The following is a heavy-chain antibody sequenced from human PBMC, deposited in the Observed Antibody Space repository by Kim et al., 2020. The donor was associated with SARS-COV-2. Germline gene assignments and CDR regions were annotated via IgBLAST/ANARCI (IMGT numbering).Heavy chain of an antibody. Sequence: GGSLRLSCAASGFTFSSYSMNWVRQAPGKGLEWVSYISSSSSTIYYADSVKGRFTISRDNAKNSLYLQMNSLRAEDTAVYYCARRGGGLLNYFDYWGQGTLVTVSS. V-gene: IGHV3-48*04. J-gene: IGHJ4*02. D-gene: IGHD1-26*01. CDR2: ISSSSSTI. CDR3: ARRGGGLLNYFDY. CDR1: GFTFSSYS.